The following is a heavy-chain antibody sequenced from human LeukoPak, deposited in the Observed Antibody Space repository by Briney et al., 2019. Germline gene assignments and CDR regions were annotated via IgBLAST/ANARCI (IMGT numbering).Heavy chain of an antibody. V-gene: IGHV3-23*01. D-gene: IGHD3-22*01. CDR3: AKGPPYYYDSSGYYYVDDY. J-gene: IGHJ4*02. CDR1: GFTFSNFA. Sequence: GGSLRLSCAASGFTFSNFAMSWVRQAPGKGLEWVSAISGSGGSTYYADSVKGRFTISRDNSKNTLYLQMNSLRAEDTAVYYCAKGPPYYYDSSGYYYVDDYWGQGTLVTVSS. CDR2: ISGSGGST.